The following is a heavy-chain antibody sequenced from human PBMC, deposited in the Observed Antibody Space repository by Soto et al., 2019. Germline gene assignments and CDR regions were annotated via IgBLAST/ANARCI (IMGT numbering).Heavy chain of an antibody. Sequence: EVQLVESGGGLVQPGGSLRLSCAASGFTFSPYSMNWVRQAPGKGLEWVSGISWNSGSIGYADSVKGRFTISRDNAKNSLYLQMNSLRAEDTALYYCAKGGGVPAASIYYYGMDVWGQGTTVTVSS. J-gene: IGHJ6*02. CDR1: GFTFSPYS. D-gene: IGHD2-2*01. CDR3: AKGGGVPAASIYYYGMDV. CDR2: ISWNSGSI. V-gene: IGHV3-9*01.